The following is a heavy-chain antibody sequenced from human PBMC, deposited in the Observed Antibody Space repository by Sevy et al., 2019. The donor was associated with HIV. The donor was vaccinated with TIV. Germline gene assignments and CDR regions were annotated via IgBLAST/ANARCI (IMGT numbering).Heavy chain of an antibody. CDR2: IYYSGST. V-gene: IGHV4-59*01. CDR1: GGSISSYY. D-gene: IGHD6-13*01. J-gene: IGHJ6*02. CDR3: ARVSSWYNYYYYGMDV. Sequence: SETLSLTCTVSGGSISSYYWSWIRQPPGKGLEWIGYIYYSGSTNYNPSLQSRVTISVDTSKNQFSLKLSSVTAADTAVYYCARVSSWYNYYYYGMDVWGQGTTVTVSS.